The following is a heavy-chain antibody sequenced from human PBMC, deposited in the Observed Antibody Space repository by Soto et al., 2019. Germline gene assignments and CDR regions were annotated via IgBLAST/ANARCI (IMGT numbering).Heavy chain of an antibody. CDR1: GGSIGDNNW. D-gene: IGHD2-21*01. CDR2: IYRRGTA. Sequence: QVQLQESGPGLVRPSRTLSLTCPVSGGSIGDNNWWSWVRQPPGKGLELIGEIYRRGTANYNPSLNSRVTISKAKSTNQISLHLYSVTAADSAGDYCARHIGVPGTRGFDYWGQGTLVTVSS. J-gene: IGHJ4*02. V-gene: IGHV4-4*02. CDR3: ARHIGVPGTRGFDY.